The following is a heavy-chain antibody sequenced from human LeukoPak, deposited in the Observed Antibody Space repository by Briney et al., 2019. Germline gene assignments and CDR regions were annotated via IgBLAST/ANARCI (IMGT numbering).Heavy chain of an antibody. D-gene: IGHD4-17*01. Sequence: ASVKVSCKASGGTFSSYAISWVRQAPGQGLEWMGYIITYNGNTNYAQKLQGRVTMTTDTSTSTAYMELRSLRSDDTAVYYCARAHDYGDYAYDYWGQGTLVTVSS. CDR3: ARAHDYGDYAYDY. J-gene: IGHJ4*02. CDR1: GGTFSSYA. V-gene: IGHV1-18*01. CDR2: IITYNGNT.